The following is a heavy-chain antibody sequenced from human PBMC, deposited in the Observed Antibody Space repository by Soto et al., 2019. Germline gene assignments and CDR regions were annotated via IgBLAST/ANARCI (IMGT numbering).Heavy chain of an antibody. CDR2: IYYIGST. J-gene: IGHJ4*02. CDR1: GGSISSGGYY. D-gene: IGHD6-19*01. Sequence: ASETLSLTCTVSGGSISSGGYYWSWIRQHPGKGLEWIGYIYYIGSTYYNPSLKSRVTISVDTSKNQFSLKLSSVTAADTAVYYCARDRWWLVHWGQGTLVTVSS. CDR3: ARDRWWLVH. V-gene: IGHV4-31*03.